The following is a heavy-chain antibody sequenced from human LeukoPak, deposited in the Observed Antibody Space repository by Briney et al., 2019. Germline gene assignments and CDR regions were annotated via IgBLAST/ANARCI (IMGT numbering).Heavy chain of an antibody. D-gene: IGHD3-16*01. CDR2: IYYSGST. V-gene: IGHV4-59*01. CDR1: GGSITNYY. CDR3: SKVGGGGHNEF. Sequence: PSETLSLTCTVSGGSITNYYWSWIRQPPGKGLEWIGYIYYSGSTKYNPSLKSRVTISVDTSKNQFSLKLTSVTAADTAAYYCSKVGGGGHNEFWGQGALVNVS. J-gene: IGHJ4*02.